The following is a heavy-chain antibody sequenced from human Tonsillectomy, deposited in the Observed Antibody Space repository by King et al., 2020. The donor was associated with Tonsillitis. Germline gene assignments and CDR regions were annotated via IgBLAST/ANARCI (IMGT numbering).Heavy chain of an antibody. D-gene: IGHD2-21*01. CDR3: ATDCGGPRF. J-gene: IGHJ4*02. V-gene: IGHV3-48*04. Sequence: VQLVESGGGLVQPGGSLRLSCAASGFTFTGCPMDWVRQAPGKGLECISYISSSSDAIYYADSVRGRFTFSRDNAQNSLYLQMHSLRLEDTAVYYCATDCGGPRFWGQGTLVTVSS. CDR2: ISSSSDAI. CDR1: GFTFTGCP.